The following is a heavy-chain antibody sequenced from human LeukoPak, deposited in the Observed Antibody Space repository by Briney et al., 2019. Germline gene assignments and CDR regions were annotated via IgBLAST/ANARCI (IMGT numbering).Heavy chain of an antibody. V-gene: IGHV1-24*01. Sequence: ASVKVSCKVSGYTLTELSMHWVRQAPGKGLEWMGGFDPEDGETIYAQKFQGRVTITADESTSTAYMELSSLRSEDTAVYYCARETTVTTSGRFSLVDYWGQGTLVTVSS. CDR3: ARETTVTTSGRFSLVDY. CDR2: FDPEDGET. D-gene: IGHD4-17*01. CDR1: GYTLTELS. J-gene: IGHJ4*02.